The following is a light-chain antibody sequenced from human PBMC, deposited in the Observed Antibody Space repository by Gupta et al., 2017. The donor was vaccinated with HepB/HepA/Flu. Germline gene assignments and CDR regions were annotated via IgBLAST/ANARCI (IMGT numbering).Light chain of an antibody. V-gene: IGLV2-23*02. CDR3: SSFGGGDIFL. CDR2: EVS. J-gene: IGLJ2*01. CDR1: SSDVGRYNL. Sequence: ALIQPASVSGSPGRSITISCTGTSSDVGRYNLVSWYQQHPGKAPKLIIYEVSKWPAGVSSRFSGSKSGNTASLTISGLQTEDEADYYCSSFGGGDIFLFGGGTKLTV.